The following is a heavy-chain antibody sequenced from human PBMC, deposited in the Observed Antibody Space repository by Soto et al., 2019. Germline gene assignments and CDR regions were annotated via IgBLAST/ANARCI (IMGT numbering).Heavy chain of an antibody. D-gene: IGHD2-15*01. CDR1: GFTFSSYS. CDR3: ALGRSWWFYSLHY. Sequence: GGSLRLSCAASGFTFSSYSMNWVRQAPGKGLEWVSSISSSSSYIYYADSVKGRFTISRDNAKNSLYLQMNSLRADDTAVYYCALGRSWWFYSLHYWGKGTLVTVSS. V-gene: IGHV3-21*04. J-gene: IGHJ4*02. CDR2: ISSSSSYI.